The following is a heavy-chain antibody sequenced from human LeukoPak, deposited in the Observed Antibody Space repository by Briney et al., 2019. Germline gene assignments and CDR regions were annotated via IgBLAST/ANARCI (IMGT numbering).Heavy chain of an antibody. V-gene: IGHV3-30*02. CDR3: AKDQKWFGESYYFDY. CDR1: GFTFSSYG. J-gene: IGHJ4*02. D-gene: IGHD3-10*01. CDR2: IRYDGSNK. Sequence: GGSLRLSCAASGFTFSSYGMHWVRQATGKGLEWVAFIRYDGSNKYYADSVKGRFTISRDNSKNTLYLQMNSLRAEDTAVYYCAKDQKWFGESYYFDYWGQGTLVTVSS.